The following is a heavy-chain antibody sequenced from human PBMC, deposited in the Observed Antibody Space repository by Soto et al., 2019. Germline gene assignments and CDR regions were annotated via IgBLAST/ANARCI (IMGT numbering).Heavy chain of an antibody. CDR2: IYYSGST. Sequence: SETLSLTCTVSGGSISSGDYYWSWIRQPPGKGLEWIGYIYYSGSTYYNPSLKSRVTISVDTSKNQFSLKLSSVTAADTALYYCARGISGPYTFDIWGQGTMVT. D-gene: IGHD3-3*01. CDR1: GGSISSGDYY. V-gene: IGHV4-30-4*02. CDR3: ARGISGPYTFDI. J-gene: IGHJ3*02.